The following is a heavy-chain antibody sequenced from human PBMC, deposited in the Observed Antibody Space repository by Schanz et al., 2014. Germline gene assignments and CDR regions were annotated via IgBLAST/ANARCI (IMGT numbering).Heavy chain of an antibody. V-gene: IGHV3-64*01. Sequence: EVQLVESGGGLVQPGGSLRLSCAASGFIFSSYGLHWVRQAPGKGLESVSAINRDGDSTYYANSVKGRFTISRDNSKNTLYLQMGSLRTEDMAVYYCARVGGYCSGSSCYGGFDYWGQGTLVAVSS. J-gene: IGHJ4*02. CDR2: INRDGDST. CDR1: GFIFSSYG. CDR3: ARVGGYCSGSSCYGGFDY. D-gene: IGHD2-15*01.